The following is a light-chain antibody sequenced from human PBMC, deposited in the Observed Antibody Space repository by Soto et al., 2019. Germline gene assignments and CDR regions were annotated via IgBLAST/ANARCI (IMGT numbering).Light chain of an antibody. V-gene: IGKV1-5*01. CDR1: QSVNGW. Sequence: DIQMTQSPSTLSASVGDRVTITCRASQSVNGWLAWYQQKPGKAPKLLIYAASNLESGVPSRFSGSGSGTEFTLSVSSVQPDDFATYYCQHYNSNPSTFGQGTKVEIK. J-gene: IGKJ1*01. CDR3: QHYNSNPST. CDR2: AAS.